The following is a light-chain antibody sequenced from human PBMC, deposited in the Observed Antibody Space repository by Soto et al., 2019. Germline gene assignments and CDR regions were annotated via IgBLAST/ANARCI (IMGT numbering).Light chain of an antibody. V-gene: IGKV3-15*01. Sequence: ETVMRQSPYTRYVSPGESATLSCRDSQDVSTNLAWFHQKPGQTPRLVLYGASKRATGIPARFSGSGSGRHFTLTISSLQSEDFGVYYCQHYNNWPPYSFGQGTKVDIK. CDR1: QDVSTN. J-gene: IGKJ2*03. CDR2: GAS. CDR3: QHYNNWPPYS.